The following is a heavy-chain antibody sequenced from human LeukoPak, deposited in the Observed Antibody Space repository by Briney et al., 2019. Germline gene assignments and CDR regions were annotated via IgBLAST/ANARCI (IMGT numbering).Heavy chain of an antibody. CDR3: TAGALVY. D-gene: IGHD3-3*02. J-gene: IGHJ4*02. Sequence: GGSLRLSCAASGFSFSIYWMSWVRQAPGKGLEWVANIKPDGGDKYYVDSVKGRFTISRDNDKNSLYLQMNSLRAEDTAVYYCTAGALVYWGRGTLITGSS. CDR2: IKPDGGDK. CDR1: GFSFSIYW. V-gene: IGHV3-7*01.